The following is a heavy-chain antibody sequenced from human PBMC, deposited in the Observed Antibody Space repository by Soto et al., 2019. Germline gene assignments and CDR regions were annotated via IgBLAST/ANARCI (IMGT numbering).Heavy chain of an antibody. V-gene: IGHV4-59*11. D-gene: IGHD3-22*01. CDR1: GDSFSNHY. Sequence: SETLSLTCTISGDSFSNHYWTWIRQSPGKGLEWIGYIFHSGITDYNPSVKSRVTISIDKSRDLFSLNLTSVTAADTAVYYCARDRYFYDSRGYYRTLDSWGQGTLVTVSS. CDR3: ARDRYFYDSRGYYRTLDS. CDR2: IFHSGIT. J-gene: IGHJ5*01.